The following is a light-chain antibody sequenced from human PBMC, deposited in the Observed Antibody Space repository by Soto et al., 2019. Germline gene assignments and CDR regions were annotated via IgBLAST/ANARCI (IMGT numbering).Light chain of an antibody. Sequence: DIQMTQSPSSLSASVGDRVTITCRASQGIRNELGWYQQKPGRPPKRLIYDASNLQSGVPSRFSGSGCGTVFTLTISSLQPEDFVTYSCLQHYNYPWTFGQGTKVEIK. CDR2: DAS. CDR1: QGIRNE. J-gene: IGKJ1*01. V-gene: IGKV1-17*01. CDR3: LQHYNYPWT.